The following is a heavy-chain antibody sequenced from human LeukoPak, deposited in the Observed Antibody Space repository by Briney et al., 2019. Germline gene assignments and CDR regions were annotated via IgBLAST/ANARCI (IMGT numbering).Heavy chain of an antibody. CDR1: GYTFTSYG. CDR3: ARDMTRGSQRAGGY. J-gene: IGHJ4*02. V-gene: IGHV1-18*01. CDR2: ISAYNGNT. Sequence: GASVRLSCKASGYTFTSYGISWVRQAPGQGLEWMGWISAYNGNTNYAQKLQGRVTMTTDTSTSTAYMELRSLRSDDTAVYYCARDMTRGSQRAGGYWGQGTLVTVSS. D-gene: IGHD1-26*01.